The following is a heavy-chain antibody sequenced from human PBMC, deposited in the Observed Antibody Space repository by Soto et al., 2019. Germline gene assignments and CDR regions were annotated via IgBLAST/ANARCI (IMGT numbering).Heavy chain of an antibody. V-gene: IGHV4-30-2*01. Sequence: SETLSLTCAVSGGSISSGGYSWSWIRQPPGKGLEWIGYIYHSGSTYYNPSLKSRVTISLDRSKNQFSLKLSSVTAADTAVYYCARAGYGKYYYYYGMDVWGQGTTVTVSS. J-gene: IGHJ6*02. D-gene: IGHD5-18*01. CDR2: IYHSGST. CDR3: ARAGYGKYYYYYGMDV. CDR1: GGSISSGGYS.